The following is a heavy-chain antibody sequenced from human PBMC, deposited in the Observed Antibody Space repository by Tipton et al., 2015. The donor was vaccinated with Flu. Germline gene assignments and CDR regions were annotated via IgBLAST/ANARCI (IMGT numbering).Heavy chain of an antibody. Sequence: SLRLSCAASGFTFSSYAMSWVRQAPGKGLEWVSAISGSGGSTYYADSVKGRFTISRDNSKNTLYLQMNSLRAEDTAVYYCAKCRGFGNYYYYGMDVWGQGTTVTVSS. CDR2: ISGSGGST. CDR1: GFTFSSYA. CDR3: AKCRGFGNYYYYGMDV. J-gene: IGHJ6*02. D-gene: IGHD2-15*01. V-gene: IGHV3-23*01.